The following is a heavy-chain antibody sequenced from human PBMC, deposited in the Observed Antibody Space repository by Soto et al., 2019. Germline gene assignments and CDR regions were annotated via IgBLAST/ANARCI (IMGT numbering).Heavy chain of an antibody. D-gene: IGHD3-3*01. J-gene: IGHJ4*02. CDR2: IYWDDVK. CDR1: GFSLTTSGVG. CDR3: AHRVLRTVFGLVTTTAIYFDF. Sequence: QITLNESGPTQVKPRQTLTLTCTFSGFSLTTSGVGVGWIRQSPGKAPEWLALIYWDDVKRYSPSLKSRLTITKDTSKIQVVLTMADLDPADTATYYCAHRVLRTVFGLVTTTAIYFDFWGQGTPVAVSS. V-gene: IGHV2-5*02.